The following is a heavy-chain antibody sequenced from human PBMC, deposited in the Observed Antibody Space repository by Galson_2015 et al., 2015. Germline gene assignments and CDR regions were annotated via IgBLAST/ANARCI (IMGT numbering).Heavy chain of an antibody. CDR3: AKGRDGYNYHHYYYGMDV. V-gene: IGHV3-23*01. D-gene: IGHD5-24*01. CDR2: ISDSGGST. CDR1: GFTFSSYA. Sequence: SLRLSCAASGFTFSSYAMSWVRQAPGKGLEWVSAISDSGGSTYYADSVEGRFTISRDNSKNTLYLQMNSLRAEDTALYYCAKGRDGYNYHHYYYGMDVWGQGTTVTVSS. J-gene: IGHJ6*02.